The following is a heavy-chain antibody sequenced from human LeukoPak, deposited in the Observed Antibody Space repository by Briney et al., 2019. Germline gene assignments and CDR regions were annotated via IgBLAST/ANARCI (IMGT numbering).Heavy chain of an antibody. D-gene: IGHD2-21*01. V-gene: IGHV3-74*01. Sequence: PGGSLRLSCAASGFTFSSYWMHWVRQLPGKGLVWVASICTDGSRTTYADYVQGRFNISRDNSKNTLYLQMNSLRAEDTAVYYCAKDPGYDIVYFDYWGQGTLVTVSS. J-gene: IGHJ4*02. CDR2: ICTDGSRT. CDR1: GFTFSSYW. CDR3: AKDPGYDIVYFDY.